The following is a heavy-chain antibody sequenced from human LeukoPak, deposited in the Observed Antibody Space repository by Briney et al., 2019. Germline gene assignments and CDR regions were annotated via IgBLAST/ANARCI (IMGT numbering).Heavy chain of an antibody. D-gene: IGHD6-19*01. V-gene: IGHV1-8*01. Sequence: GASVKVSSKPSVYTFTSYDINWVRQATGQGLEWMGWMNPNSGNTGYAQKFQGRVTMTRNTSISTAYMELSSLRSEDTAVYYCARGRVAGTGWFDPWGQGTLVTVSS. J-gene: IGHJ5*02. CDR3: ARGRVAGTGWFDP. CDR2: MNPNSGNT. CDR1: VYTFTSYD.